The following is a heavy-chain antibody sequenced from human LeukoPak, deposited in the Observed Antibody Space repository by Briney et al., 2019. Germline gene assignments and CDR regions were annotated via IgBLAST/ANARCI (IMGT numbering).Heavy chain of an antibody. J-gene: IGHJ4*02. CDR3: ATSKSARRSFDY. Sequence: PGGSLRLSCTGSGFTFSSYPLSWVRQAPGRGLEWVSAISNSGSNTYYGDSVRGRFTISRDKSKNTLYLQMNTLRAEDRAVYYCATSKSARRSFDYWGEGTLVTVSS. V-gene: IGHV3-23*01. CDR1: GFTFSSYP. CDR2: ISNSGSNT.